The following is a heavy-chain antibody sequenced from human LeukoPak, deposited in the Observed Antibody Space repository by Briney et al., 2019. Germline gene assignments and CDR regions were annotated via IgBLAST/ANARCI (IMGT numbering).Heavy chain of an antibody. CDR1: GFTFSSYA. Sequence: GGSLRPSCAASGFTFSSYAMSWVRQAPGKGLEWVSAISGSGGSTYYADSVKGRFTISRDNSKNTLYLQMNSLRAEDTAVYYCAKDSSSWYSQGWFDPWGQGTLVTVSS. J-gene: IGHJ5*02. CDR3: AKDSSSWYSQGWFDP. CDR2: ISGSGGST. D-gene: IGHD6-13*01. V-gene: IGHV3-23*01.